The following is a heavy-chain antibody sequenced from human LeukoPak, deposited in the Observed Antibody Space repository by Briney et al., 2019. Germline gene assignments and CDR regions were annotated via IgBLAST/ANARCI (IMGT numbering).Heavy chain of an antibody. CDR2: ISSSSSYT. Sequence: GGSLRLSCAASGFTFSDYYMSWIRQAPGKGLEWVSCISSSSSYTNYADSVKGRFTISRDNAKDSLYLQMNSLRAEDTAVYYCARGGKGDILTGHFDYWGQGTLVTVSS. D-gene: IGHD3-9*01. J-gene: IGHJ4*02. CDR3: ARGGKGDILTGHFDY. V-gene: IGHV3-11*06. CDR1: GFTFSDYY.